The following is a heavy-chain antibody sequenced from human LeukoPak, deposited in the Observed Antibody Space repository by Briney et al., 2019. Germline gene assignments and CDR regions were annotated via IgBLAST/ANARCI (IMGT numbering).Heavy chain of an antibody. V-gene: IGHV3-30*04. D-gene: IGHD2-8*01. CDR1: GFTFNYYA. Sequence: GGSLRLSCVASGFTFNYYAIHWVRQAPGKGLEWVAVILFDGKNKFYADSVKGRFTISRDNSKNTLYLQMNSLKPEDTAVYFCARDSRLKWAEYYFDFWGQGTLVTVSS. CDR2: ILFDGKNK. CDR3: ARDSRLKWAEYYFDF. J-gene: IGHJ4*02.